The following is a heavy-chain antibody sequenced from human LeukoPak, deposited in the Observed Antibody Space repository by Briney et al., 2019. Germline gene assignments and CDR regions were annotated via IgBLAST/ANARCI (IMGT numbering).Heavy chain of an antibody. V-gene: IGHV3-30*18. J-gene: IGHJ4*02. CDR1: GFTFSSYG. CDR2: ISYDGSNK. Sequence: GGSLRLSCAASGFTFSSYGMHWVRQTPGKGLEWVAVISYDGSNKYYADSVKGRFTISRDNSKNTLYLQMNSLRAEDTAVYYCAKTAGYYYDSSGSNYFDCWGQGTLVTVSS. D-gene: IGHD3-22*01. CDR3: AKTAGYYYDSSGSNYFDC.